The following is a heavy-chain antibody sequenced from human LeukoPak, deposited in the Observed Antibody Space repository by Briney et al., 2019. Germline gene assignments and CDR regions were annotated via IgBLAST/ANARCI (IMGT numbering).Heavy chain of an antibody. V-gene: IGHV3-66*01. CDR1: EFSVGSNY. CDR3: ARGPDAITMIVVADPYYFDY. Sequence: PGGSLRLSCAASEFSVGSNYMTWVRQAPGKGLEWVSLIYSGGSTYYADSVKGRFTISRDNSKNTLYLQMNSLRAEDTAVYYCARGPDAITMIVVADPYYFDYWGQGTLVTVSS. J-gene: IGHJ4*02. D-gene: IGHD3-22*01. CDR2: IYSGGST.